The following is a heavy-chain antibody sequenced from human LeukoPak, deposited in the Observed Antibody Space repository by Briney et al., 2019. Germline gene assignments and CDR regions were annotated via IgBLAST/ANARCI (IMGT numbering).Heavy chain of an antibody. J-gene: IGHJ4*02. CDR2: INHSGST. D-gene: IGHD4-11*01. CDR1: GGSFSGYY. Sequence: SETLSLTCAVYGGSFSGYYWSWIRQPPGKGLEWIGEINHSGSTDYNPSLKSRVTISVDTSKNQFSLKLSSVTAADTAVYYCASAFLEGMTTENFDYWGKGTLVTVSS. V-gene: IGHV4-34*01. CDR3: ASAFLEGMTTENFDY.